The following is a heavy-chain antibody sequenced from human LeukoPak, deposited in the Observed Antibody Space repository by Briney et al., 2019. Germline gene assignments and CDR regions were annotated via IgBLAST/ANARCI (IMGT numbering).Heavy chain of an antibody. J-gene: IGHJ5*02. D-gene: IGHD5-24*01. CDR3: VKLLMATINSAWFEP. CDR2: IYPGDSDT. Sequence: GESLKISCKGSGYSFTSYWIGWVRQMPGKGLEWMGIIYPGDSDTRYSPSFQGQVTISADKSISTAYLQWSSLKASDTAMYYCVKLLMATINSAWFEPWGQGTLVTVSS. V-gene: IGHV5-51*01. CDR1: GYSFTSYW.